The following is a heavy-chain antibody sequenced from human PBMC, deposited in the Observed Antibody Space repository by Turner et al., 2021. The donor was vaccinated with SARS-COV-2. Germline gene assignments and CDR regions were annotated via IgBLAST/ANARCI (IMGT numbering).Heavy chain of an antibody. Sequence: QVQLQESGPGLVKHSQTLSLTCTVSGGSIGSGGYYWSWIRQHTVKGLEWIGNIYYSGSTYYNPSLKSRVTRSVDTSKNQFSLKLSSVTAADTAVYYCARCYYGSGFPIGSHYFDYWGQGTLVTVSS. CDR2: IYYSGST. V-gene: IGHV4-31*03. J-gene: IGHJ4*02. CDR1: GGSIGSGGYY. CDR3: ARCYYGSGFPIGSHYFDY. D-gene: IGHD3-10*01.